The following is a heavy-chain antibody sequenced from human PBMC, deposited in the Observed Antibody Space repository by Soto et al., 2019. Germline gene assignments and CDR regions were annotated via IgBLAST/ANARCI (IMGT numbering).Heavy chain of an antibody. CDR3: ARSRRGAYSSGWYSPSGYYNYGIDV. D-gene: IGHD6-19*01. CDR2: IYPDDSRT. V-gene: IGHV5-51*01. CDR1: EFSFNTYW. J-gene: IGHJ6*02. Sequence: GESLKISCKGSEFSFNTYWIAWVRQRPGEGLKWMGIIYPDDSRTTYSPSSQGQVTISADTSISTAYLQWTSLKASDTAMYYCARSRRGAYSSGWYSPSGYYNYGIDVWGQGTKVTVSS.